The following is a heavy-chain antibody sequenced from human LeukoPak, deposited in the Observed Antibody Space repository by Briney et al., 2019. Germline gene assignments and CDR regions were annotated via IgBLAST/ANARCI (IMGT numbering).Heavy chain of an antibody. CDR3: ARAYYDSSGLNFDY. Sequence: SETLSLTCTVSGDSISSYYWSWIRQPPGKGLEWIGYIYYSGSTNYNPSLKSRATISVDTSKNQFSLKLSSMTAADTAVYYCARAYYDSSGLNFDYWGQGTLVTVSS. CDR2: IYYSGST. D-gene: IGHD3-22*01. CDR1: GDSISSYY. V-gene: IGHV4-59*01. J-gene: IGHJ4*02.